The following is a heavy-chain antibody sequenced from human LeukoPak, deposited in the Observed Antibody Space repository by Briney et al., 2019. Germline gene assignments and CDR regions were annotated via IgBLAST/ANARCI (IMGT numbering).Heavy chain of an antibody. CDR1: GGSFSGYY. V-gene: IGHV4-34*01. CDR2: INHSGST. Sequence: SETLSLTCAVYGGSFSGYYWSWIRQPPGKGLEWIGEINHSGSTNYNPSLKSRVTISVDTSKNQFSLQLNSVTPEDTAVYYCARFRSSGSYHLAFDYWGQGTLVTVSS. J-gene: IGHJ4*02. CDR3: ARFRSSGSYHLAFDY. D-gene: IGHD1-26*01.